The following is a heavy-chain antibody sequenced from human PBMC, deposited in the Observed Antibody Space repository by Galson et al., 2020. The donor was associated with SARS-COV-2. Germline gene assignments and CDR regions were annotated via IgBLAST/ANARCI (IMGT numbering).Heavy chain of an antibody. CDR1: GYTFIGHN. J-gene: IGHJ5*02. CDR2: INPNGGDS. V-gene: IGHV1-2*02. CDR3: ARGGSNGLDP. D-gene: IGHD3-16*01. Sequence: GESLKISCKASGYTFIGHNIHWVRQAPGQGLEWMGRINPNGGDSKSAQKLQGRVTMTWDTSISTAYMELRSLRSDDTAIYYCARGGSNGLDPWGQGALVSGSS.